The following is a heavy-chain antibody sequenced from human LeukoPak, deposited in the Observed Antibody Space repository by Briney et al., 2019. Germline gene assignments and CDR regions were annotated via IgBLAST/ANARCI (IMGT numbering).Heavy chain of an antibody. CDR3: ARARGNNYGFFDY. CDR2: INSDGSRT. J-gene: IGHJ4*02. V-gene: IGHV3-74*01. Sequence: PGGSLRLSCAASGFAFSSYGMHWVRQAPGKGLVWVSRINSDGSRTYYADSVKGRFTISIDNAKNTLYLQMNSLRAEDTAVYYCARARGNNYGFFDYWGQGILVTVSS. CDR1: GFAFSSYG. D-gene: IGHD3/OR15-3a*01.